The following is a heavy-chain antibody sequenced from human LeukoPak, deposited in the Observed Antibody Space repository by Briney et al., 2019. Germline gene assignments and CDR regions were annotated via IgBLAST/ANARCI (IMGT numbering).Heavy chain of an antibody. D-gene: IGHD2-21*01. CDR2: FDPEDGET. Sequence: ASVKVSCKVSGYTLTELSMHWVRQAPGKGLEWMGGFDPEDGETIYAQKFQGRVTITRNASISTAYMELSSLRSEDTAVYYCARPSAVVIASDAFDIWGQGTMVTVSS. CDR1: GYTLTELS. V-gene: IGHV1-24*01. J-gene: IGHJ3*02. CDR3: ARPSAVVIASDAFDI.